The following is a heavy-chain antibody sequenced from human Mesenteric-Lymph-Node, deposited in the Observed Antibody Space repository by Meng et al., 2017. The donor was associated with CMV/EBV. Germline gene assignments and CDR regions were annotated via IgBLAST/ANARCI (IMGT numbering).Heavy chain of an antibody. CDR1: GFTFSSYA. D-gene: IGHD6-6*01. CDR2: ISFDGSNE. J-gene: IGHJ3*02. V-gene: IGHV3-30*04. CDR3: ARYLAARPTAFHI. Sequence: GESLKISCAASGFTFSSYAIHWVRQAPGKGLEWVAVISFDGSNEYYADSVKGRFTISRDNSKNTLYLQMNSLRAEDTAVYYCARYLAARPTAFHIWGPWTVFTVSS.